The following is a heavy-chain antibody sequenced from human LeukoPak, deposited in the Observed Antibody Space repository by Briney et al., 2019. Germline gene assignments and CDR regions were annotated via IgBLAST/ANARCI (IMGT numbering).Heavy chain of an antibody. J-gene: IGHJ5*02. D-gene: IGHD6-13*01. Sequence: TGGSLRLSCAASGFTFSSYAMHWVRQAPGKGLEWVAVISYDGSNKYYADSVKGRFTISRDNSKNTLYLQMNSLRAEDTAVYYCAREVPGEQQLVSFSWFDPWGQGTLVTVSS. CDR1: GFTFSSYA. CDR2: ISYDGSNK. CDR3: AREVPGEQQLVSFSWFDP. V-gene: IGHV3-30-3*01.